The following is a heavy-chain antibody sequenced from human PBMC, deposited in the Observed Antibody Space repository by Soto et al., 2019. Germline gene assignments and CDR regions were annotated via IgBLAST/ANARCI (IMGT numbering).Heavy chain of an antibody. Sequence: EVQLVESGGGLVQPGGSLRLSCAASGFTVSSNYMSWVRQAPGKGLEWVSVIYSGGSTYYADSVKGRFTISRDNSKNTLYLQMNSLRAEDTAVYYCARDLGQLRSAFDIWGQGTMVTVSS. CDR3: ARDLGQLRSAFDI. J-gene: IGHJ3*02. CDR2: IYSGGST. CDR1: GFTVSSNY. V-gene: IGHV3-66*01.